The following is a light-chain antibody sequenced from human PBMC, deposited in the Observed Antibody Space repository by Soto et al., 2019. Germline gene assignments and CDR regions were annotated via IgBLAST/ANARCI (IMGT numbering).Light chain of an antibody. J-gene: IGLJ3*02. CDR3: GTWESSRNWV. CDR1: SSNIGNNY. CDR2: DNI. Sequence: QSVLTQSPSVSAAPGQTVTISCSGTSSNIGNNYVSWYQLLPETAPKLLTYDNIKRPSGIPDRFSGSKSGTSATLVITGLQTGDEADYYCGTWESSRNWVFGAGTKLTVL. V-gene: IGLV1-51*01.